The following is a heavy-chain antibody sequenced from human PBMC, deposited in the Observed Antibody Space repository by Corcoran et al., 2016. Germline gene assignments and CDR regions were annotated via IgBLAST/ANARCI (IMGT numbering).Heavy chain of an antibody. CDR1: GFTFSNAW. CDR3: TTDYGDYLDAFDI. Sequence: EVQLVESGGGLVQPGGSLRLSCAASGFTFSNAWMSWVRQAPGKGLEWVVRIKSKTDGGTTDYAAPVKGRFTISRDDSKNTRYLQMNSLKTEDTAVYYCTTDYGDYLDAFDIWGQGTMVTVSS. CDR2: IKSKTDGGTT. V-gene: IGHV3-15*01. J-gene: IGHJ3*02. D-gene: IGHD4-17*01.